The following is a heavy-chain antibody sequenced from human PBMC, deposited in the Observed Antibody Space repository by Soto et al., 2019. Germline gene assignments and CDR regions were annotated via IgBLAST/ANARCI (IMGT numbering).Heavy chain of an antibody. CDR1: GGTFSGYA. V-gene: IGHV1-69*13. D-gene: IGHD6-6*01. J-gene: IGHJ6*02. Sequence: GASVKVSCKASGGTFSGYAISWVRQAPGQGLEWMGGIIPIFGTANYAQKFQGRVTITADESTSTAYMELSSLRSEDTAVYYCARDDGSSPMYYYYGMDVWGQGTTVTVSS. CDR3: ARDDGSSPMYYYYGMDV. CDR2: IIPIFGTA.